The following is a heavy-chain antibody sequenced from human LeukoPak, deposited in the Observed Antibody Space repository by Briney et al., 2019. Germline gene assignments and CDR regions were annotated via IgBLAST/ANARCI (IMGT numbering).Heavy chain of an antibody. CDR3: ARERREQLLPPYARSVTYFDD. CDR1: GGSTSSYY. J-gene: IGHJ4*02. CDR2: IYYSGST. D-gene: IGHD2-2*01. V-gene: IGHV4-59*12. Sequence: PSETLSLTCTVSGGSTSSYYWSWLRQPPGKGLEWIGYIYYSGSTNYNPSLKSRVTISVDTSNNQFSLKLSSVTAADTAVYYCARERREQLLPPYARSVTYFDDWGQGTLVTVSS.